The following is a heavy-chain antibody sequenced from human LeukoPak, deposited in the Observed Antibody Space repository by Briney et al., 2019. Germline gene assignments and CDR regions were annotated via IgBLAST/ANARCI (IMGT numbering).Heavy chain of an antibody. D-gene: IGHD6-13*01. CDR1: GGSFSGYY. J-gene: IGHJ6*03. CDR3: ARDESSSWYMDV. Sequence: SETLSLTCAVYGGSFSGYYWGWIRQPPGKGLEWIGEINHSGSTNYNPSLKSRVTISVDTSKNQFSLKLSSVTAADTAVYYCARDESSSWYMDVWGKGTTVTVSS. V-gene: IGHV4-34*01. CDR2: INHSGST.